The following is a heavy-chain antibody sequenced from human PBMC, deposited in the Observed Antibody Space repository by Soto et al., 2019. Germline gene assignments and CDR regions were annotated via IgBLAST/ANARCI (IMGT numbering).Heavy chain of an antibody. CDR3: ARAGDYGDYVDY. V-gene: IGHV4-59*01. D-gene: IGHD4-17*01. CDR2: IYYTGGT. Sequence: QVQLQESGPGLVKPSETLSLTCTVSGCSISSYYWSWIRQPPGKGLEWIGYIYYTGGTNYNPSLKSRVTISVDTSKNQFSLKLTSVTAADTAVYYCARAGDYGDYVDYWGQGSLVTVSS. CDR1: GCSISSYY. J-gene: IGHJ4*02.